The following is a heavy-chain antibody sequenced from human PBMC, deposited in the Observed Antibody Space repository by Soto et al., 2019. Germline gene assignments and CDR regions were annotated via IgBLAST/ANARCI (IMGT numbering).Heavy chain of an antibody. CDR3: ARESYYNILNSFDY. J-gene: IGHJ4*02. CDR1: GYPFSIYT. V-gene: IGHV1-3*04. CDR2: INTANGNT. D-gene: IGHD3-10*01. Sequence: ASVKVSCKASGYPFSIYTMHWVRQAPGQGLEWMGWINTANGNTKYSQKVQGRVTISRDTSASTAYLELSSLRSEDTAVYYCARESYYNILNSFDYWGQGTLVTVSS.